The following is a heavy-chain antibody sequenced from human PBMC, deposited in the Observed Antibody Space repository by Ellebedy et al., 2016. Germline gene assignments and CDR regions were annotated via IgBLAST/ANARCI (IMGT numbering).Heavy chain of an antibody. CDR2: INAGNGNT. CDR3: ARDTIFGVVITYYYGMDV. CDR1: GYTFTSYA. J-gene: IGHJ6*02. V-gene: IGHV1-3*01. Sequence: ASVKVSXXASGYTFTSYAMHWVRQAPGQRLEWMGWINAGNGNTKYSQKFQGRVTMTRDTSTSTVYMELSSLRSEDTAVYYCARDTIFGVVITYYYGMDVWGQGTTVTVSS. D-gene: IGHD3-3*01.